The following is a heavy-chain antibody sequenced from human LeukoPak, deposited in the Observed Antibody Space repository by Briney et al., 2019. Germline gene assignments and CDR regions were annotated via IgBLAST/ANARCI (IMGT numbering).Heavy chain of an antibody. J-gene: IGHJ4*02. CDR2: ICYDGSNK. Sequence: GGSLRLSCAASGFTFSNYGMHWVRQAPGKGLEWVAVICYDGSNKYYADSVKGRFTISRDNSKNTLYLQMNSLRAEDTAVYYCAKDSTVTAFDYWGQGTLVTVSS. D-gene: IGHD4-17*01. CDR3: AKDSTVTAFDY. V-gene: IGHV3-30*18. CDR1: GFTFSNYG.